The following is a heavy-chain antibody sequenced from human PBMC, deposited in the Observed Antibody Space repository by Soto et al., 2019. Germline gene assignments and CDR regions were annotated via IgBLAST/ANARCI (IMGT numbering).Heavy chain of an antibody. Sequence: ASLKRYWKASGYSLTKNHMHGVRQAPGQGLEWMGWINPGSGVTNQAQKFQGRVTMTRDTSITTTYMELNSLTSDDTAVYYCARVAGHKNARFDTWGQGALVTVSS. J-gene: IGHJ4*02. CDR3: ARVAGHKNARFDT. CDR2: INPGSGVT. V-gene: IGHV1-2*02. D-gene: IGHD1-1*01. CDR1: GYSLTKNH.